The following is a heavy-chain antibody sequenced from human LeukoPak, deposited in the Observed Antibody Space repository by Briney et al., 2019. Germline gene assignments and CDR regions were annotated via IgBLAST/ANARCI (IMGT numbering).Heavy chain of an antibody. CDR2: IYHSGGT. J-gene: IGHJ4*02. CDR1: GYSISSGYY. CDR3: AREGDY. Sequence: SETLSLTCAVSGYSISSGYYWGWIRQPPGKGLDWVGSIYHSGGTYYNPSLKSRVTISVDTSKNQFSLKLSSVTAADTAVYYCAREGDYWGQGTLVTVSS. V-gene: IGHV4-38-2*02.